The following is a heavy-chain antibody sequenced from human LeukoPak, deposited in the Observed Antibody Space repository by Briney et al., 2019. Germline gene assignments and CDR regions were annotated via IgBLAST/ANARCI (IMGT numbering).Heavy chain of an antibody. D-gene: IGHD3-22*01. CDR2: IDPGAETT. CDR1: GYTFTNHY. J-gene: IGHJ3*02. CDR3: ARGGSKPQFCDSSGPQPFDT. Sequence: ASVKVSCKASGYTFTNHYMHWVRQAPGQGLEWMGTIDPGAETTDSAQKFQSRITMTTDTSTSTVYMELGSLRCEDTAVYYCARGGSKPQFCDSSGPQPFDTWGQGTMATVSS. V-gene: IGHV1-46*01.